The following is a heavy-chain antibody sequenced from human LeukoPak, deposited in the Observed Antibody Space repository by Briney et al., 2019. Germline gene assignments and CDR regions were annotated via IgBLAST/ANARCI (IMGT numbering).Heavy chain of an antibody. CDR2: INHSGST. J-gene: IGHJ4*02. V-gene: IGHV4-34*01. D-gene: IGHD6-19*01. Sequence: PSETLSLTCAVYGGSFSGYYWSWIRQPPGKGLEWIGEINHSGSTNYNPSLKSRVTISVDTSKNQFSLKLSSVTAADTAVYYCARRGWYSGGYYFDYWGQGTMVTVSS. CDR1: GGSFSGYY. CDR3: ARRGWYSGGYYFDY.